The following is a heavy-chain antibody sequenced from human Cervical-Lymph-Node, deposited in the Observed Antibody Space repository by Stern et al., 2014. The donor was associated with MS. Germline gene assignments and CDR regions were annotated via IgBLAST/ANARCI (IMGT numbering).Heavy chain of an antibody. J-gene: IGHJ4*02. CDR2: IRGRGGST. Sequence: EVQLVESGGGLVQPGGSLRLSCAASGFTFSTYAMNWVRQAPGKGLEWVSVIRGRGGSTYYADSVKGRFTISRDNSQNTLYLQMNSLRAEDTAIYFCAKDQGTGRGYQLLFRGLFDCWGQGALVTVSS. CDR1: GFTFSTYA. D-gene: IGHD2-2*01. V-gene: IGHV3-23*04. CDR3: AKDQGTGRGYQLLFRGLFDC.